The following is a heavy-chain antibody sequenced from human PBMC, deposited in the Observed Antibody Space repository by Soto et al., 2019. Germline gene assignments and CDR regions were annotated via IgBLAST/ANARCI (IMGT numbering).Heavy chain of an antibody. V-gene: IGHV1-69*02. CDR3: ARGSGSYSVDY. CDR2: IIPILGIA. D-gene: IGHD1-26*01. CDR1: GGTFSSYT. Sequence: QVQLVQSGAEVKKPGSSVKVSCKASGGTFSSYTISWVRQAPGQGLEWMGRIIPILGIANYAQKFQGRVTITADKSTSTAYMELSSLRSEDTAVYYCARGSGSYSVDYWGQGTLFTVSS. J-gene: IGHJ4*02.